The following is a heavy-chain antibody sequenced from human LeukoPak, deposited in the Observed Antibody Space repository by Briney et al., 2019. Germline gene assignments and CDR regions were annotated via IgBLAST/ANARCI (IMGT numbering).Heavy chain of an antibody. D-gene: IGHD2-15*01. V-gene: IGHV3-21*01. CDR3: ARVHAAYPFDY. J-gene: IGHJ4*02. Sequence: GSPRLSCAASGFTFGSYSMNWVRQAPGKGLEWVSSITSSSSYIYYADSVKGRFTISRDNAKNSLYLQMNSLRAEDTAVYYCARVHAAYPFDYWGQGTLVTVSS. CDR2: ITSSSSYI. CDR1: GFTFGSYS.